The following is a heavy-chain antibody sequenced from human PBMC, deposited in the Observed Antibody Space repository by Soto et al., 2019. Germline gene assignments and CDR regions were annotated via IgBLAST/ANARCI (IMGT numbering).Heavy chain of an antibody. CDR2: FDPEDGET. D-gene: IGHD5-12*01. J-gene: IGHJ4*02. V-gene: IGHV1-24*01. CDR1: GGTFSSYA. CDR3: ATDRNGWLRFDY. Sequence: VASVKLSCKASGGTFSSYAISWVRQAPGKGLEWMGGFDPEDGETIYAQKFQGRVTMTEDTSTDTAYMELSSLRSEDTAVYYCATDRNGWLRFDYWGQGTLVTVSS.